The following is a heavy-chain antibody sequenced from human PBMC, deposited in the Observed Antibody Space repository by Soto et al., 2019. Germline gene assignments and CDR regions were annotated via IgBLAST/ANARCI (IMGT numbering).Heavy chain of an antibody. CDR2: INPNSGGT. J-gene: IGHJ6*02. V-gene: IGHV1-2*04. Sequence: ASVKVSCKASGYTFTGYYMHWVRQAPGQGLEWMGWINPNSGGTNYAQKFQGWVTMTRDTSISTAYMELSRLRSDDTAVYYCATTFTDIAPYSSNYYYYGMDVWGQGTTGTVSS. D-gene: IGHD6-13*01. CDR1: GYTFTGYY. CDR3: ATTFTDIAPYSSNYYYYGMDV.